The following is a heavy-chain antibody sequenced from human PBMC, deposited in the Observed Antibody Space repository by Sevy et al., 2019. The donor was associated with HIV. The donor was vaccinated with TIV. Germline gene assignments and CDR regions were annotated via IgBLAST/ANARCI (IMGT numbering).Heavy chain of an antibody. V-gene: IGHV1-18*01. Sequence: ASVKVSCKASGYTFTSYGISWVRQAPGQGLEWMGWISAYNGNTNYAQKLQGRVTMTTDTSSSTAYMELRSLRSDDTAVYYCARLGTMDPGVIHNWFDPWGQGTLVTVS. CDR3: ARLGTMDPGVIHNWFDP. CDR2: ISAYNGNT. CDR1: GYTFTSYG. D-gene: IGHD3-10*01. J-gene: IGHJ5*02.